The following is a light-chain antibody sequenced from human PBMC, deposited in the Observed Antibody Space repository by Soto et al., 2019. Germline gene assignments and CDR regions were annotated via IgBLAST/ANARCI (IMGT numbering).Light chain of an antibody. CDR3: QQYNNWPPYT. V-gene: IGKV3-15*01. CDR2: GAS. Sequence: EIVMTQSPATLSVSPGERATLFCRASQSVSSNLAWYQQKPGQAPRPLIYGASTRATGIPARFSGSGSGTEFTLTISSLQSEDFAVYYCQQYNNWPPYTFGQGTKLEIK. CDR1: QSVSSN. J-gene: IGKJ2*01.